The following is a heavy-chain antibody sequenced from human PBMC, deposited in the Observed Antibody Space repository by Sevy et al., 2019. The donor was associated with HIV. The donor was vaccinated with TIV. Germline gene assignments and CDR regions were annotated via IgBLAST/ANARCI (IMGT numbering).Heavy chain of an antibody. D-gene: IGHD2-15*01. Sequence: SETLSLTCTVSGGSISSYYWSWIRQPPGKGLEWIGYISYSGSTNDNPSLRSRVTISIDTSKNQFSLRLSSVSAADTAVYYCARGGGRTHWGMDVWGPGTTVTVSS. CDR2: ISYSGST. CDR3: ARGGGRTHWGMDV. J-gene: IGHJ6*02. CDR1: GGSISSYY. V-gene: IGHV4-59*01.